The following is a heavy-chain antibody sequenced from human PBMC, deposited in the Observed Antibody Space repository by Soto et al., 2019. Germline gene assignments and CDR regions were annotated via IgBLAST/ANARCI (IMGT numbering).Heavy chain of an antibody. J-gene: IGHJ4*02. CDR2: VNPDTGVA. CDR3: ARDPIRGGVPYSYDF. Sequence: ASLKVSCKASGYTFTDYFVHWVRLAPGQGLEWMGWVNPDTGVATFPQKFQGRVTVTRDASINTDYMELTHLTSEDTGIYYCARDPIRGGVPYSYDFWGRGTEVTVSS. D-gene: IGHD3-16*01. CDR1: GYTFTDYF. V-gene: IGHV1-2*02.